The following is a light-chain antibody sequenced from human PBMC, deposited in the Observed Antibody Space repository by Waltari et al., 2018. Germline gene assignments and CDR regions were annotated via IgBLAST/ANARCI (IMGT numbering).Light chain of an antibody. Sequence: QSALTQPASVSGSPGQSISVSCKGTSSDVGGYKYVSWYPHHPGKAPKLLIYDVAKRPSGVSDRFSGSKTGNTASLTISGLRAEDEAFYYCSSYSTTSAVVFGGGTKMTVL. J-gene: IGLJ2*01. CDR2: DVA. V-gene: IGLV2-14*03. CDR1: SSDVGGYKY. CDR3: SSYSTTSAVV.